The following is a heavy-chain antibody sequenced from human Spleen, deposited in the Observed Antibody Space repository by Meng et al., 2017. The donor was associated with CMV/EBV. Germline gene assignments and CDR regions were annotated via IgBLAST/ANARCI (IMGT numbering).Heavy chain of an antibody. CDR1: GGTFSSYA. V-gene: IGHV1-69*05. CDR2: IIPIFGTA. CDR3: ARRLGAAGTDYYYYGMDV. J-gene: IGHJ6*02. Sequence: SVKVSCKASGGTFSSYAISWVRQAPGQGLEWMGGIIPIFGTANYAQKFQGRVTITTDESTSTAYMELSSLRSEDTAVYYCARRLGAAGTDYYYYGMDVWGQGTTVTVSS. D-gene: IGHD6-13*01.